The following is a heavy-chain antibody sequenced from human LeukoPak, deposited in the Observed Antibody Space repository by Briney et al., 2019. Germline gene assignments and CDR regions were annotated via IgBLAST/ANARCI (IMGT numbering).Heavy chain of an antibody. CDR3: ASSSSWQQLACQY. Sequence: GSLRLSCAASGFTFSDYYMSWIRQSPGKGLEWIGYIYNSVSTNYNPSLKSRVIISVDPSKNQFSLKLKSVTAADTAVYYCASSSSWQQLACQYWDQGTLVTVSS. CDR1: GFTFSDYY. J-gene: IGHJ1*01. V-gene: IGHV4-59*01. CDR2: IYNSVST. D-gene: IGHD6-13*01.